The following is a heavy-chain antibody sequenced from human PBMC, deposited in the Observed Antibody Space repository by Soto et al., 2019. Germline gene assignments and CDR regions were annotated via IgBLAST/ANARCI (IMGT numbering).Heavy chain of an antibody. D-gene: IGHD3-10*01. CDR3: ARARRKSLLWFGELQNWFDP. CDR1: GGSVSGYY. CDR2: INHSGST. Sequence: PSETLSLTCAVYGGSVSGYYWSWIRQPPGKGLEWIGEINHSGSTNYNPSLKSRVTISVDTSKNQFSLKLSSVTAADTAVYYCARARRKSLLWFGELQNWFDPWGQGTLVTSPQ. V-gene: IGHV4-34*01. J-gene: IGHJ5*02.